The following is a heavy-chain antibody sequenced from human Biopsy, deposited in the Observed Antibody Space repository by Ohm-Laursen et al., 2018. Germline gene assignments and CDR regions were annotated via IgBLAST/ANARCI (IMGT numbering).Heavy chain of an antibody. CDR3: ATKLTGYFHH. CDR1: GGTFSNYG. CDR2: NIPILGTG. V-gene: IGHV1-69*06. J-gene: IGHJ1*01. D-gene: IGHD3-9*01. Sequence: SVKVSCKAPGGTFSNYGVNWVRQAPGQGLEWLGGNIPILGTGNYAQKFQDRVTVAADTSTSTATMELRSLRSDDTAVYYCATKLTGYFHHWGQGTLVIVSA.